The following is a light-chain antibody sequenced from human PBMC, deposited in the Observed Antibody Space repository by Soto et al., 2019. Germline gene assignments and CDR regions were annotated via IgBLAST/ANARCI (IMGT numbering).Light chain of an antibody. J-gene: IGKJ1*01. Sequence: DIQLTQSPPTLSASVGDRVTITCLASQSIRYYLAWYQQMPGKAPKLLIYGASSLQSGVPSRFSGSGSGTEFTLTISSLQPDDFATYFCQHHNSYSQTFGQGTKVDIK. CDR1: QSIRYY. CDR3: QHHNSYSQT. V-gene: IGKV1-5*01. CDR2: GAS.